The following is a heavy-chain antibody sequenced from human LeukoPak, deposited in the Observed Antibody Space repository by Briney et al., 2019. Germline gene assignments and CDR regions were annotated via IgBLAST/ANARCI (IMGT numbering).Heavy chain of an antibody. CDR2: IKHDGNEK. J-gene: IGHJ4*02. V-gene: IGHV3-7*01. CDR3: ARSVRGIAAAGTVYFDY. Sequence: PGGSLRLSCTASGFTFSSYWMTWVRQAPGKGLEWVANIKHDGNEKYYADSVVGRLTISRDNAKNSLFLQMNNVRAEDMAVYYCARSVRGIAAAGTVYFDYWGQGTLVTVSS. D-gene: IGHD6-13*01. CDR1: GFTFSSYW.